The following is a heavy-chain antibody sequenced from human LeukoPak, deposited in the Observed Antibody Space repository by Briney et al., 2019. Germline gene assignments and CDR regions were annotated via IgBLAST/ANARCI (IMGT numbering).Heavy chain of an antibody. D-gene: IGHD3-22*01. V-gene: IGHV3-20*04. CDR2: INWSGTGT. CDR1: GFRFDDYG. J-gene: IGHJ6*03. CDR3: ARGPYFDSSGYYWHYMDV. Sequence: GGSLRLSCAASGFRFDDYGMSWVRQAPGKGLEWVSGINWSGTGTGYADSVRGRITISRDNAKNSLYLQMNSLRAEDTALYYCARGPYFDSSGYYWHYMDVWGKGTTVTVSS.